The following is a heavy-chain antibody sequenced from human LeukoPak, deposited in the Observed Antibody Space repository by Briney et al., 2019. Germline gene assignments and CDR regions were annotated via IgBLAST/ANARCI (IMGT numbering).Heavy chain of an antibody. V-gene: IGHV4-39*01. CDR3: ARQPSPERVRGVISRFFDP. J-gene: IGHJ5*02. CDR2: IYYSGST. CDR1: GGSIISSSYY. D-gene: IGHD3-10*01. Sequence: SETLSLTCTVSGGSIISSSYYWGWIRQPPGEGLEWIGSIYYSGSTYYNPFLKSRVTISVHTSKNQFSLKLTSVTAADRAVYYCARQPSPERVRGVISRFFDPWGHGTLFSVSS.